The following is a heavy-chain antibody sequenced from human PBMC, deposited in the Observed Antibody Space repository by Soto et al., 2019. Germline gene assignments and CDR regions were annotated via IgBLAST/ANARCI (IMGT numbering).Heavy chain of an antibody. Sequence: QVQLVQSGAEVKKPGSSVKVSCKASGGTFSSYTFSWVRQAPGQGLEWVGRIIPMVDMPNYAQKFLGRVTITADRSTTTAYMELSGLRPEDTAMYYCARAEYADFSMAHFDYWGQGTPVTVAS. CDR1: GGTFSSYT. V-gene: IGHV1-69*02. CDR2: IIPMVDMP. CDR3: ARAEYADFSMAHFDY. J-gene: IGHJ4*02. D-gene: IGHD2-8*01.